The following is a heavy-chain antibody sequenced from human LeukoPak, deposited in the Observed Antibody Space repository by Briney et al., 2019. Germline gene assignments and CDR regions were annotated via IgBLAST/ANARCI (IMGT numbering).Heavy chain of an antibody. CDR3: AREPGDFDASDI. D-gene: IGHD1-14*01. CDR2: IKENGNEQ. Sequence: PGGSLRLSCAASGFTFSSYWMSWVRQAPGKGLEWVAHIKENGNEQYYADSVKSRFTISRDNAKKSLCLQMNSLRAEDTAVYYCAREPGDFDASDIWGQGTMVTVSS. V-gene: IGHV3-7*01. CDR1: GFTFSSYW. J-gene: IGHJ3*02.